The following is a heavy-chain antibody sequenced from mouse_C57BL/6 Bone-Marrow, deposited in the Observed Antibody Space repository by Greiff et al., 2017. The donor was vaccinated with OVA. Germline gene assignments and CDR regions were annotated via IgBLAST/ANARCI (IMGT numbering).Heavy chain of an antibody. CDR2: INPNNGGT. J-gene: IGHJ2*01. V-gene: IGHV1-22*01. CDR3: APLYDYDYFDY. CDR1: GYTFTDYN. D-gene: IGHD2-4*01. Sequence: VQLQQSGPELVKPGASVKMSCKASGYTFTDYNMHWVKQSHGKSLEWIGYINPNNGGTSYNQKFKGKATLTVNKSSSTAYMELRSLTSEDSAVYYCAPLYDYDYFDYWGQGTTRTVSS.